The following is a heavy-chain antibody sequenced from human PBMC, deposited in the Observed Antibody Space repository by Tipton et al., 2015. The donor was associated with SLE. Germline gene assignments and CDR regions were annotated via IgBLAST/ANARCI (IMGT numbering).Heavy chain of an antibody. Sequence: SLRLSCVASGFTFDRYGLSWVRQAPGKGLEWVAFIRYDGRNKNYADSVKGRFTISRDNAKNTVYLQMNSLTAEDTAVYYCGRGVFSESSVGMDVWGQGTTVTVSS. D-gene: IGHD3-22*01. CDR2: IRYDGRNK. CDR1: GFTFDRYG. CDR3: GRGVFSESSVGMDV. V-gene: IGHV3-33*07. J-gene: IGHJ6*02.